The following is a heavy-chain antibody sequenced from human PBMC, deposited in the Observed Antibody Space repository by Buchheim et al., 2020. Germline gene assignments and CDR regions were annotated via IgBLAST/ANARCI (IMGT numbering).Heavy chain of an antibody. D-gene: IGHD6-19*01. CDR2: TYYRSKWRN. V-gene: IGHV6-1*02. J-gene: IGHJ4*02. CDR1: GDSVSSSSVA. CDR3: ARGLADRSYDY. Sequence: QVQLQQSGPGLVKPSQTLSLTCAISGDSVSSSSVAWHWIRQSPSRGLEWLGRTYYRSKWRNDYAASVNSRLTINPYTSKNQVSLQLNSVTPEDTAMYYCARGLADRSYDYWGQGTL.